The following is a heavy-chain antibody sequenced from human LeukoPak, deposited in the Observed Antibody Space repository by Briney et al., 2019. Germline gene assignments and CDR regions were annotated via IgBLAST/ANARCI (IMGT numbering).Heavy chain of an antibody. CDR2: IWYDGSNK. V-gene: IGHV3-33*01. J-gene: IGHJ4*02. Sequence: GRSLRLSCAASGFTFSSYGMHWVRQAPGKGLEWVAVIWYDGSNKYYADSVKGRFTISRDNSKNTLYLQMNSLRAEDTAVYYCARALSGYYLGYFDYWGQGTLVTVSS. CDR1: GFTFSSYG. CDR3: ARALSGYYLGYFDY. D-gene: IGHD3-22*01.